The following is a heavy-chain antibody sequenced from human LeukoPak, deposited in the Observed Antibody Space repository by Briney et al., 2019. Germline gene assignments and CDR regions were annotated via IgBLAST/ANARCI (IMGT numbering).Heavy chain of an antibody. CDR2: IYHTGVT. D-gene: IGHD5-18*01. CDR1: GGSINSSYW. CDR3: ARGKSLTRIHPYGHFDL. J-gene: IGHJ2*01. Sequence: PSETPSLTCAVSGGSINSSYWWNWVRQPPGKGLEWIGEIYHTGVTNYNSSLKNRVIISVDKSKNQFSLKLRSVNAADTAVYFCARGKSLTRIHPYGHFDLWGRGTLVTVSS. V-gene: IGHV4-4*02.